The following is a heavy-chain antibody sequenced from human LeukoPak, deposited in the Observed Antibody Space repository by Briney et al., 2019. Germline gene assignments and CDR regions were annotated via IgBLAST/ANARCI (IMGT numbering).Heavy chain of an antibody. CDR3: ARGFRSGSGSYFSD. D-gene: IGHD3-10*01. CDR2: INHSGST. V-gene: IGHV4-34*01. Sequence: SETLSLTCAVYGGSFSGYYWSWIRQPPGKGLEWIGEINHSGSTNYNPSLKSRVTISVDTSKNQFSLKLSSVTAADTAVYYCARGFRSGSGSYFSDWGQGTLVTVSS. CDR1: GGSFSGYY. J-gene: IGHJ4*02.